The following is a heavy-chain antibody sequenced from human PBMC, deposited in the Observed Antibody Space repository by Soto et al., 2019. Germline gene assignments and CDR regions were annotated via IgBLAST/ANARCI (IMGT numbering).Heavy chain of an antibody. CDR2: IAYDGRNK. CDR3: ARELERVFDY. J-gene: IGHJ4*02. CDR1: GFTFSSYA. D-gene: IGHD1-1*01. Sequence: SLRLSCAASGFTFSSYAMHWVRQAPGKGLEWVAVIAYDGRNKYYADSVKGRFTISRDNSKNTLYLQMNSLRIEDTAVYYCARELERVFDYWGQGTLVTVS. V-gene: IGHV3-30*04.